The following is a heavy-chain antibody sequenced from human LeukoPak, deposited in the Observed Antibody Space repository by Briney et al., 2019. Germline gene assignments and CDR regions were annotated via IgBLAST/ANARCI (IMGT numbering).Heavy chain of an antibody. CDR2: ISGSGGST. Sequence: GGSLRLSCAASGFTFSSYGMSWVRQAPGKGLEWVSAISGSGGSTYYADSVKGRFTISRDNSKNTLYLQMNSLRAEDTAVYYCAKVKSPSFYFDYWGQGTLVTVSS. CDR3: AKVKSPSFYFDY. CDR1: GFTFSSYG. V-gene: IGHV3-23*01. D-gene: IGHD3-16*01. J-gene: IGHJ4*02.